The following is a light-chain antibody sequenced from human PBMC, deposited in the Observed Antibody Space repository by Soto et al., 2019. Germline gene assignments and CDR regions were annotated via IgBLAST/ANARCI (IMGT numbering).Light chain of an antibody. J-gene: IGLJ3*02. Sequence: QSALTQPASVSGSPGQSITISCTGTSSDVGSYKFVSWYQQHPGKAPKLMIYEGSKRPSGVSNRFSASKSGNTASLTISGLQAEDEADYYCCSYAGDSAWVFGGGTKLTVL. V-gene: IGLV2-23*01. CDR1: SSDVGSYKF. CDR3: CSYAGDSAWV. CDR2: EGS.